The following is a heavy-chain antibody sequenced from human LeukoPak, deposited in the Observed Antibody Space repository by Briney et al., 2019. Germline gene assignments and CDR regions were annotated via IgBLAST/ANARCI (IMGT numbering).Heavy chain of an antibody. V-gene: IGHV5-51*01. CDR3: ARQFRDSSGYYSYYFDY. CDR2: IYPRDSDT. Sequence: GESLKISCKGSGYSFTSYWVAWVRQMPGKGLEWMGIIYPRDSDTRYSPSFQGQVTISADKSINTAYLQWSGLKASDTAMYYCARQFRDSSGYYSYYFDYWGQGTLVTVSS. J-gene: IGHJ4*02. D-gene: IGHD3-22*01. CDR1: GYSFTSYW.